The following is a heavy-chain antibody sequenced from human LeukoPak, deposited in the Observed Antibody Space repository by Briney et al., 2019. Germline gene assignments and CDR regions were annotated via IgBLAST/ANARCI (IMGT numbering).Heavy chain of an antibody. J-gene: IGHJ6*02. Sequence: PSETLSLTCTVSGGSISSSSYYWGWIRQPPGKGLEWIGSIYYSGSTYYNPSLKSRVTISVDTSKNQFSLKLSSVTAADTAVYYCARAAQVVAAYYYYYYGMDVWGQGTTVTVSS. D-gene: IGHD2-15*01. CDR2: IYYSGST. CDR1: GGSISSSSYY. CDR3: ARAAQVVAAYYYYYYGMDV. V-gene: IGHV4-39*01.